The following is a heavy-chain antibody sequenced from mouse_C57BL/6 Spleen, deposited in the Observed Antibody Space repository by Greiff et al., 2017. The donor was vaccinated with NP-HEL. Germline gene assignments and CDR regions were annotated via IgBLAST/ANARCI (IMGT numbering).Heavy chain of an antibody. J-gene: IGHJ4*01. V-gene: IGHV3-6*01. CDR1: GYSITSGYY. CDR3: ARHGNYYAMDY. Sequence: EVKLQESGPGLVKPSQSLSLSCSVSGYSITSGYYWNWIRQFPGNKLEWMGYISYDGSNNYNPSLKNRISITRDTSKYQFFLKLNSVTTEDTATYYCARHGNYYAMDYWGQGTSVTVSS. D-gene: IGHD2-1*01. CDR2: ISYDGSN.